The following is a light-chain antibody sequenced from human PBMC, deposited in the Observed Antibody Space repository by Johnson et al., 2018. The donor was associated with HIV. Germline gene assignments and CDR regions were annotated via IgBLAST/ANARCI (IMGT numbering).Light chain of an antibody. CDR1: SSNIGNNY. V-gene: IGLV1-51*01. J-gene: IGLJ1*01. CDR2: ENK. Sequence: QSVLTQPPSVSAAPGQKVTISCSGSSSNIGNNYVSWYQQLPGTAPKLLIYENKKRPSGIPDRFSGSKSGTSATLGITGLQTGDEADYYCGTWDNSLSGCYVFGSGTNVTV. CDR3: GTWDNSLSGCYV.